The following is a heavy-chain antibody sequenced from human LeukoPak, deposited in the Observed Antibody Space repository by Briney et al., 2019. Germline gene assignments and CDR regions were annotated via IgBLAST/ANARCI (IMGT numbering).Heavy chain of an antibody. CDR2: IKQDGSEK. D-gene: IGHD3-22*01. CDR1: GFTFSSYW. V-gene: IGHV3-7*03. Sequence: GGSLRLSCTASGFTFSSYWMSWVRQAPGKGLEWVANIKQDGSEKYYVDSVKGRFTISRDNAKDSVYLQMNSLRAEDTAVYYCARDRYYYDSSGYWGREEDYYYYGMDVWGQGTTVTVSS. J-gene: IGHJ6*02. CDR3: ARDRYYYDSSGYWGREEDYYYYGMDV.